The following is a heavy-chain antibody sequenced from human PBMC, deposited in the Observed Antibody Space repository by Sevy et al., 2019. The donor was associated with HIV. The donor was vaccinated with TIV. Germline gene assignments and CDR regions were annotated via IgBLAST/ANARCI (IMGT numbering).Heavy chain of an antibody. CDR1: GFTFSSYG. J-gene: IGHJ4*02. CDR3: AKELALLWFGELLGPFDY. CDR2: ISYDGSNK. V-gene: IGHV3-30*18. Sequence: GGSLRLSCAASGFTFSSYGMHWVRQAPGKGLEWVAVISYDGSNKYYADSVKGRFTISRDNSKNTLYLQMNSLRAEDTAVYYCAKELALLWFGELLGPFDYWGQRTLVTGSS. D-gene: IGHD3-10*01.